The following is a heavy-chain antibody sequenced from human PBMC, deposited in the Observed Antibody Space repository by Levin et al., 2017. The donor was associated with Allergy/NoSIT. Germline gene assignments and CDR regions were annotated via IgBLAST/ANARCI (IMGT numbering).Heavy chain of an antibody. V-gene: IGHV3-74*01. J-gene: IGHJ4*02. Sequence: GGSLRLSCAASGFTFSSYWMHWVRQAPGKGLVWVSRINSDGSSTSYADSVKGRFTISRDNAKNSLYLQMNSLRAEDTAVYYCARDGVNMVIDLDYWGQGTLVTVSS. CDR1: GFTFSSYW. D-gene: IGHD2-21*01. CDR2: INSDGSST. CDR3: ARDGVNMVIDLDY.